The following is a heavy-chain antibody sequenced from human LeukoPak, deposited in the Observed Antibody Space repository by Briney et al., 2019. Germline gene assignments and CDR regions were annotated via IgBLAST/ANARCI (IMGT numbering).Heavy chain of an antibody. Sequence: KPSETLSLTCTVSGGSISGYYWNWIRQPPGKGLEWIGHMYYSGSTNYNPSLKSRVTISGDTSKNQFSLKLSSVTAADTAVYYCARGAREAPIIDYWGQGTLVTVSS. CDR3: ARGAREAPIIDY. J-gene: IGHJ4*02. CDR1: GGSISGYY. CDR2: MYYSGST. V-gene: IGHV4-59*01. D-gene: IGHD5-24*01.